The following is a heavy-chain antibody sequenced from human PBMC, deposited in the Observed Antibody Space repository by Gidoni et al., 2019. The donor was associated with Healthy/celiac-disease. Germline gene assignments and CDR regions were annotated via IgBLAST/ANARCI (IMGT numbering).Heavy chain of an antibody. V-gene: IGHV3-21*01. J-gene: IGHJ4*02. CDR2: ISSSSSYI. Sequence: EVQLVVSGGGLVKPGGSLRLSCAASGFTFSRYSMNWVRQAPGKGLEWVSSISSSSSYIYYADSVKGRFTISRDNAKNSLYLQMNSLRAEDTAVYYCARDERDGNSFDYWGQGTLVTVSS. D-gene: IGHD1-26*01. CDR3: ARDERDGNSFDY. CDR1: GFTFSRYS.